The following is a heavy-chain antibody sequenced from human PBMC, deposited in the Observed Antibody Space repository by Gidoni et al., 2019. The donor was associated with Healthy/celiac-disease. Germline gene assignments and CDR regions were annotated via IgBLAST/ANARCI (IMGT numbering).Heavy chain of an antibody. V-gene: IGHV3-23*04. CDR3: AKDLRGMIVVVTLDY. CDR1: GFSFSSYA. J-gene: IGHJ4*02. Sequence: EVQLVESGGGLVQPGGSLRLSCAASGFSFSSYALCCVRLAPGKGLEWVSAIRGSGGSTYYADSVKGRFTISRDNSKNTLYLQMNSLRAEDTAVYYCAKDLRGMIVVVTLDYWGQGTLVTVSS. D-gene: IGHD3-22*01. CDR2: IRGSGGST.